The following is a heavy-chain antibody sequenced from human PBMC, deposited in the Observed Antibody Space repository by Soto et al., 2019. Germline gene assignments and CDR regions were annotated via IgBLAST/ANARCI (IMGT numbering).Heavy chain of an antibody. D-gene: IGHD3-3*01. CDR2: ISPIFGTA. CDR1: RGTYSRYA. V-gene: IGHV1-69*06. J-gene: IGHJ6*02. CDR3: ARGDLWSGYYRHYYYGMDV. Sequence: SVKVSLQGSRGTYSRYASSGLRQARCQRGAWMGGISPIFGTANYAQKFQGRVTITADKSTSTAYMELSSLRSEDTAVYYCARGDLWSGYYRHYYYGMDVWGQGTPVTVYS.